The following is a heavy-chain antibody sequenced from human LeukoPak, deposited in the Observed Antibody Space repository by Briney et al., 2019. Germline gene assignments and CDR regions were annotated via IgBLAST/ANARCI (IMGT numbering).Heavy chain of an antibody. J-gene: IGHJ4*02. V-gene: IGHV3-33*01. CDR1: GFIFSGYG. CDR2: IWYDGSNK. D-gene: IGHD5-24*01. CDR3: ARGNFRRDGYNFDY. Sequence: PGGSLRLSCAASGFIFSGYGMHWVRQAPGKGLEWVAVIWYDGSNKYYADSVKGRFTISRDNSKNTLYLQMNSLRAEDTAVFYCARGNFRRDGYNFDYGGQGTLVAVS.